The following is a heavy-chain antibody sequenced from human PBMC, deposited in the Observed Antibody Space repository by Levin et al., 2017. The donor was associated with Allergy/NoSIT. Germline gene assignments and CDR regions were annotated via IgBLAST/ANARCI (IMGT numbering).Heavy chain of an antibody. CDR3: ARDRGGIAAAGPFDY. Sequence: GGSLRLSCAASGFTVSSNYMSWVRQAPGKGLEWVSVIYSGGSTYYADSVKGRFTISRDNSKNTLYLQMNSLRAEDTAVYYCARDRGGIAAAGPFDYWGQGTLVTVSS. CDR2: IYSGGST. D-gene: IGHD6-13*01. CDR1: GFTVSSNY. J-gene: IGHJ4*02. V-gene: IGHV3-53*01.